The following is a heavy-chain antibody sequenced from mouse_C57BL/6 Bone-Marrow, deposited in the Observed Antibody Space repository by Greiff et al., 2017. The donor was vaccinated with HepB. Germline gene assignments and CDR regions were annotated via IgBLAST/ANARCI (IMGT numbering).Heavy chain of an antibody. D-gene: IGHD2-5*01. CDR1: GFSLTSYG. V-gene: IGHV2-6-1*01. J-gene: IGHJ4*01. Sequence: QVQLQQSGPGLVAPSQSLSITCTVSGFSLTSYGVHWVRQPPGKGLEWLVVIWSDGSTTYNSALKSRLSISKDNSKSQVFLKMNSLQTDDTAMYYCARHPYYSKPYAMDYWGQGTSVTVSS. CDR2: IWSDGST. CDR3: ARHPYYSKPYAMDY.